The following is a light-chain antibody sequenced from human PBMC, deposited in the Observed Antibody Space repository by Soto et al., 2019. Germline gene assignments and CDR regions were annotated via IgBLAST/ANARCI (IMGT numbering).Light chain of an antibody. CDR2: LNSDGSH. CDR1: SGHSSYA. V-gene: IGLV4-69*01. CDR3: QTGGSGTVV. J-gene: IGLJ2*01. Sequence: QPVLTQSPSASASLGASVKLTCTLSSGHSSYAIAWHQQQPETGPRYLMKLNSDGSHSKGDGIPDRFSGSSSGAERYLTISRLYCEDAADYYCQTGGSGTVVFGGGTKLTVL.